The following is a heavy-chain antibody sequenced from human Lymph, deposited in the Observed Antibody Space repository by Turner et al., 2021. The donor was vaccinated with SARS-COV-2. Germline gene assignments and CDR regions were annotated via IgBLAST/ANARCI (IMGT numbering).Heavy chain of an antibody. CDR1: GFTFSSYA. Sequence: EVQLLESGGGLVQPGGSLRLSCAASGFTFSSYAMSWVRQAPGKGLEWVSAISGSGGRTYYADSVKGRFTISRDNSKNTLYLQMNSLRAEDTAVYYCANLYSSSAAGDPWGQGTLVTVSS. V-gene: IGHV3-23*01. D-gene: IGHD6-6*01. CDR3: ANLYSSSAAGDP. J-gene: IGHJ5*02. CDR2: ISGSGGRT.